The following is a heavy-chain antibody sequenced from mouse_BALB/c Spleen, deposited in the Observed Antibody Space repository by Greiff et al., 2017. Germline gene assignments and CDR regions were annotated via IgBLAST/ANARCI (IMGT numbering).Heavy chain of an antibody. CDR2: IWSGGST. V-gene: IGHV2-4-1*01. Sequence: QVHVKQSGPGLVQPSQSLSITCTVSGFSLTSYGVHWVRQSPGKGLEWLGVIWSGGSTDYNAAFISRLSISKDNSKSQVFFKMNSLQADDTAIYYCASDYYGSSWAYWGQGTLVTVSA. J-gene: IGHJ3*01. CDR3: ASDYYGSSWAY. CDR1: GFSLTSYG. D-gene: IGHD1-1*01.